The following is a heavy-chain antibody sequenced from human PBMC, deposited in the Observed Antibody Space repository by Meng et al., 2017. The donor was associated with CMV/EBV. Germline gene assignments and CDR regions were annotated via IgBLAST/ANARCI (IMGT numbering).Heavy chain of an antibody. CDR2: INPNSGGT. J-gene: IGHJ4*02. V-gene: IGHV1-2*02. CDR3: ARDWVVPAALDY. CDR1: GYTFTGYY. D-gene: IGHD2-2*01. Sequence: ASVKVSCKASGYTFTGYYMHWVRQATGQGLEWMGWINPNSGGTNYAQKFQGRVTMTRDTSISTAYMELSRLRSDDTAVYYCARDWVVPAALDYWGQGTLVTVSS.